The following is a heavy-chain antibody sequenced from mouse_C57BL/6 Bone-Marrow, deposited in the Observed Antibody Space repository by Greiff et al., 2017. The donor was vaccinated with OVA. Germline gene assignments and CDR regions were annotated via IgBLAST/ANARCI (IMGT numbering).Heavy chain of an antibody. D-gene: IGHD3-2*02. Sequence: EVNVVESGGDLVKPGGSLKLSCAASGFTFSSYGMSWVRQTPDKRLEWVATISSGGSYTYYPDSVKGRFTISRDNAKNTLYLQMSSLKSEDTAMYYCARHQLRLFDYWGQGTTLTVSS. V-gene: IGHV5-6*01. CDR1: GFTFSSYG. CDR2: ISSGGSYT. CDR3: ARHQLRLFDY. J-gene: IGHJ2*01.